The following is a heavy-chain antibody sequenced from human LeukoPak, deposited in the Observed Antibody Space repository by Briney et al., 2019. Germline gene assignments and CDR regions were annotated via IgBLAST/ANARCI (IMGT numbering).Heavy chain of an antibody. D-gene: IGHD4-17*01. Sequence: PGRSLRLSCAASGFTFGTHAMHWVRQAPGKGLEWVAMISYHGRKELYADSVKGRFSISRDNAENTLYLQMNSLRQDDTAVYYCARVASLSVTHYYHYGMDVWGPGTTVSVSS. V-gene: IGHV3-30*03. CDR1: GFTFGTHA. CDR3: ARVASLSVTHYYHYGMDV. J-gene: IGHJ6*02. CDR2: ISYHGRKE.